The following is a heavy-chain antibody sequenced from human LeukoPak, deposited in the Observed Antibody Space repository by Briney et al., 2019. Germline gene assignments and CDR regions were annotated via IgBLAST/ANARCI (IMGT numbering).Heavy chain of an antibody. CDR2: FSGSGGGT. CDR1: GFPFSSYS. CDR3: AKDRILRGVITKDAFDI. D-gene: IGHD3-10*01. Sequence: GGSLRLSCAASGFPFSSYSMNWVRQAPGKGLEWVSGFSGSGGGTYYADSVKGRFTISRDNSKNTLYLQMNSLRAEDTAVYYCAKDRILRGVITKDAFDIWGQGTMVTVSS. V-gene: IGHV3-23*01. J-gene: IGHJ3*02.